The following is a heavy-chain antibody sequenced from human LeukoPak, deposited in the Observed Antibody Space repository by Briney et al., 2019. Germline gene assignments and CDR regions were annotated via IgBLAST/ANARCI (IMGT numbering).Heavy chain of an antibody. Sequence: ASVKVSCKASGYTFTGYYMHWVRQAPGQGLERMGWINPNSGGTNYAQKLQGRVTMTRDTSISTAYMELSRLRSDDTAVYYCARGPFPGSTENNWFDPWGQGTLVTVSS. CDR3: ARGPFPGSTENNWFDP. CDR2: INPNSGGT. J-gene: IGHJ5*02. CDR1: GYTFTGYY. V-gene: IGHV1-2*02. D-gene: IGHD3-3*02.